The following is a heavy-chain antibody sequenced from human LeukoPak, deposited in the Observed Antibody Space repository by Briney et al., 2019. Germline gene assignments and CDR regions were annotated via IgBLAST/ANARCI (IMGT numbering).Heavy chain of an antibody. CDR1: GGSISSYY. D-gene: IGHD3-10*01. V-gene: IGHV4-59*08. J-gene: IGHJ6*02. CDR2: IYYSGST. Sequence: SETLSLTCTVSGGSISSYYWSWIRQPPGKGLEWIGYIYYSGSTNYNPSLKSRVTISVDTSKNQFSLKLSSVTAADTAVYYCARSRPGFIVRAKAGMDGWGQGTTVTVSS. CDR3: ARSRPGFIVRAKAGMDG.